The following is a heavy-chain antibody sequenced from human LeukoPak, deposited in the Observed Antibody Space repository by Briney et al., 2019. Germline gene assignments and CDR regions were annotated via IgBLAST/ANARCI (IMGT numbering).Heavy chain of an antibody. CDR3: AIDTVYYDPPSY. J-gene: IGHJ4*01. Sequence: ASVKVPCKVSGYIFTELSMHWVRQSPGKGLEWMGGSDPENGKTVNAQNFQGRVTMTEDTSADTAYMELSSLRSEDTAVYYCAIDTVYYDPPSYWGQGTLVTVSS. V-gene: IGHV1-24*01. CDR2: SDPENGKT. CDR1: GYIFTELS. D-gene: IGHD3-16*01.